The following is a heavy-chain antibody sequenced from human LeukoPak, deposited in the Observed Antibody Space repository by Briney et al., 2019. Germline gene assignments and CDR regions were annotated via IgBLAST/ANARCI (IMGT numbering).Heavy chain of an antibody. J-gene: IGHJ3*02. D-gene: IGHD2-2*02. CDR1: GGSIRNYY. CDR2: IYYSGST. Sequence: SETLSLTCTVSGGSIRNYYWSWIRQPPGKGLEWIGNIYYSGSTRNNPSLKSRVTISADTPKNQLSLKLSSVTAADTAVYYCARHTRGDAFDIWGQGTMVTVSS. V-gene: IGHV4-59*01. CDR3: ARHTRGDAFDI.